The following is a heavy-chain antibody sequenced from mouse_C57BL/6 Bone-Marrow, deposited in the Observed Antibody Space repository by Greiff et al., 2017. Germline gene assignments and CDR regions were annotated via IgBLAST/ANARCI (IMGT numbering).Heavy chain of an antibody. CDR2: IYPSDSET. CDR3: ARKGWLPYAMDY. D-gene: IGHD2-3*01. Sequence: QVHVKQPGAELVRPGSSVKLSCKASGYTFTSYCMDWVKQRPGQGLEWIGNIYPSDSETHYNPKFKDKATLTVDNSSSTAYMQLSSLTSEDSAVYYCARKGWLPYAMDYWGQGTSVTVSS. CDR1: GYTFTSYC. V-gene: IGHV1-61*01. J-gene: IGHJ4*01.